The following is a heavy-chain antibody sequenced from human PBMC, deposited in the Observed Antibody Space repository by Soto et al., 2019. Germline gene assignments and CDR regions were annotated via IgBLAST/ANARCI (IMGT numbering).Heavy chain of an antibody. V-gene: IGHV3-23*01. CDR1: GFTFSSYA. D-gene: IGHD3-10*01. CDR3: ARDRGLPDSFDI. J-gene: IGHJ3*02. Sequence: GGSLILSCAASGFTFSSYAMSWVRQAPGKGLEWVSAISGSGGSTYYADSVKGRFTISRDNSKNTLYLQMNSLRVEDTAVYFCARDRGLPDSFDIWGQGTMVTVSS. CDR2: ISGSGGST.